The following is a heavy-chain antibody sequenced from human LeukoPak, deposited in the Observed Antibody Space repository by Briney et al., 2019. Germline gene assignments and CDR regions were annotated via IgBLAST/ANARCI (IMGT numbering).Heavy chain of an antibody. D-gene: IGHD3-22*01. CDR2: IIPIFGTA. J-gene: IGHJ4*02. Sequence: GASVKVSCKASGYTFTSYDINWVRQATGQGLEWMGRIIPIFGTANYAQKFQGRVTITTDESTSTAYMELSSLRSEDTAVYYCASRTYHYDSSGYPYWGQGTLVTVSS. CDR1: GYTFTSYD. CDR3: ASRTYHYDSSGYPY. V-gene: IGHV1-69*05.